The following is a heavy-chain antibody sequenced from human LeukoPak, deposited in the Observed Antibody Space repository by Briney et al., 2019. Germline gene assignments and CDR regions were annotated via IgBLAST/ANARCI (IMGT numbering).Heavy chain of an antibody. CDR1: GFTFSGYG. Sequence: PGGSLRLSCAASGFTFSGYGMHWVRQAPGKGLVWVSRISWDGSSTSYADSVKGRFTISRDNAKNTLYLQMNSLRAEDTAVYYCARLRIAAAAWFDPWGQGTLVTVSS. V-gene: IGHV3-74*01. D-gene: IGHD6-13*01. J-gene: IGHJ5*02. CDR2: ISWDGSST. CDR3: ARLRIAAAAWFDP.